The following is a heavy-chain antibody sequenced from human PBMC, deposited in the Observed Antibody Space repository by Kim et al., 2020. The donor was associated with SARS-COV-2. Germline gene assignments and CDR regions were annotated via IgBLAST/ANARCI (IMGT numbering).Heavy chain of an antibody. CDR2: ISYDGSNK. D-gene: IGHD2-21*02. CDR1: GFTFSSYA. V-gene: IGHV3-30*04. CDR3: ASPGGGHLFDAFDI. J-gene: IGHJ3*02. Sequence: GGSLRLSCAASGFTFSSYAMHWVRQAPGKGLEWVAVISYDGSNKYYADSVKGRFTISRDNSKNTLYLQMNSLRAEDTAVYYCASPGGGHLFDAFDIWGQG.